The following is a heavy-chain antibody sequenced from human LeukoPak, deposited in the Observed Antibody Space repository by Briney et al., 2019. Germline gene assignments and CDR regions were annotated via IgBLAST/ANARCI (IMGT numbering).Heavy chain of an antibody. CDR2: IYWDDDK. CDR1: GFSLSTSGVG. D-gene: IGHD3-22*01. J-gene: IGHJ4*02. Sequence: ESGPTLVNPTQTLTLTCTFSGFSLSTSGVGVGWIRQPPGKALEWLALIYWDDDKRYSPSLKSRLTITKDTSKNQVVLTMTNMDPVDTATYYCAHRRHYDSSGYLGDYFDYWGQGTLVTVSS. CDR3: AHRRHYDSSGYLGDYFDY. V-gene: IGHV2-5*02.